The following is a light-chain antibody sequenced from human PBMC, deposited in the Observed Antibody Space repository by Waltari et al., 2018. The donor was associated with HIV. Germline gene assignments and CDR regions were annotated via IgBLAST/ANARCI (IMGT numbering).Light chain of an antibody. V-gene: IGLV8-61*01. Sequence: QTVVTQETSFSVSPGGTVTLTCGLSSGSVSSRYYPSWYQTTPGLPPRILRYDTNTRSAGVPDRFSGSILGNKAALTITGAQSDDESEYYCLLYVGTGIWVFGGGTKLTVL. CDR1: SGSVSSRYY. J-gene: IGLJ3*02. CDR3: LLYVGTGIWV. CDR2: DTN.